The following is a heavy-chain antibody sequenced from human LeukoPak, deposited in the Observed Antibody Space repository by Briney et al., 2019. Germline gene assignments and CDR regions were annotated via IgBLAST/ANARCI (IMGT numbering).Heavy chain of an antibody. D-gene: IGHD3-3*01. V-gene: IGHV1-69*04. J-gene: IGHJ4*02. CDR3: ARGGPQLRFLENV. Sequence: SVKVSCKASGGTFSSYAISWVRQAPGQGLEWMGRIIPILGIANYAQKFQGRVTITADKSTSTAYMELSSLRSEDTAVYYCARGGPQLRFLENVWGQGTLVTVSS. CDR1: GGTFSSYA. CDR2: IIPILGIA.